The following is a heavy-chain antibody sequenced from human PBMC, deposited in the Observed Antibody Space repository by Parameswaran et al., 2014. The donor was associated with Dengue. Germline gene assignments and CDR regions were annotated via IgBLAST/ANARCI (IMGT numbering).Heavy chain of an antibody. V-gene: IGHV4-34*01. CDR3: ARGGVVPAATRLRGMDV. CDR2: INHSGST. D-gene: IGHD2-2*01. J-gene: IGHJ6*02. Sequence: RWIRQPPGKGLEWIGEINHSGSTNYNPSLKSRVTISVDTSKNQFSLKLSSVTAADTAVYYCARGGVVPAATRLRGMDVWGQGTTVTVSS.